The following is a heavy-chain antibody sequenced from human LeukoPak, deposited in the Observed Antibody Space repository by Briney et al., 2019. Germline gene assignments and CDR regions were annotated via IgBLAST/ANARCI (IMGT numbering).Heavy chain of an antibody. J-gene: IGHJ6*03. Sequence: SVKVSCKASGGTFTSYAISWVRQAPGQGLEWMGGIIPIFGTANYAQKFQDRVTITADESTSTAYMELSSLRSEDTAVYYCASTMVAGGYYYMDVWGKGTTVTVSS. V-gene: IGHV1-69*13. CDR2: IIPIFGTA. CDR3: ASTMVAGGYYYMDV. CDR1: GGTFTSYA. D-gene: IGHD6-19*01.